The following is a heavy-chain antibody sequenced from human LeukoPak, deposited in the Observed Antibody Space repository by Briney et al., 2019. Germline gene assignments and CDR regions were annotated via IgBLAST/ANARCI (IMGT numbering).Heavy chain of an antibody. CDR2: ISSSSSYT. CDR3: ARWSNRGLTLQTNLYNYYGMDV. CDR1: GFTFSDYY. D-gene: IGHD1-14*01. J-gene: IGHJ6*02. Sequence: GGSLRLSCAASGFTFSDYYMSWIRQAPGKGLEWVSYISSSSSYTNYADSVKGRFTISRDNAKNSLYLQMNSLRAEDTAVYYCARWSNRGLTLQTNLYNYYGMDVWGQGTTVTVSS. V-gene: IGHV3-11*03.